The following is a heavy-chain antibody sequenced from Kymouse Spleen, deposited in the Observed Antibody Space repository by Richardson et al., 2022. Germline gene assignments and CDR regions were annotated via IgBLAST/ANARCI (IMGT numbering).Heavy chain of an antibody. V-gene: IGHV4-34*01. J-gene: IGHJ6*02. CDR3: ARNYGSGSYYGYYYYYGMDV. Sequence: QVQLQQWGAGLLKPSETLSLTCAVYGGSFSGYYWSWIRQPPGKGLEWIGEINHSGSTNYNPSLKSRVTISVDTSKNQFSLKLSSVTAADTAVYYCARNYGSGSYYGYYYYYGMDVWGQGTTVTVSS. CDR1: GGSFSGYY. D-gene: IGHD3-10*01. CDR2: INHSGST.